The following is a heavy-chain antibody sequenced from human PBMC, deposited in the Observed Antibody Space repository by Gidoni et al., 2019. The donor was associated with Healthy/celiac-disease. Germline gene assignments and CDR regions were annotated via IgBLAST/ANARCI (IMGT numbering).Heavy chain of an antibody. CDR3: ARGWVTIFGVVIDQLYYLDY. D-gene: IGHD3-3*01. J-gene: IGHJ4*02. V-gene: IGHV4-34*01. CDR1: GGSFSGYY. Sequence: QVQLQQWGAGLLTPSETMSLTCAVFGGSFSGYYWRWIRQPPGKGLEWIGEINHSGSTNYNPSHKSQVTISVDTSKNQFSLKLRSVTAADTTVYYCARGWVTIFGVVIDQLYYLDYWGQGTLVTVSS. CDR2: INHSGST.